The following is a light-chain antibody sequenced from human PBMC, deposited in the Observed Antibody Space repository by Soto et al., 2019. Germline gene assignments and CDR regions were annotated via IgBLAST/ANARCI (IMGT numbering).Light chain of an antibody. J-gene: IGLJ2*01. Sequence: QSALTQPASVSGSPGQSITISCTVTSSDVGRYNLVSWFQQHPGKAPKLLIYEVNKRPSGVSDRFYGSKSDNTASLTISGLQADDEADYFCCSYAGTRTFVIVGGGTQLTVL. CDR1: SSDVGRYNL. CDR3: CSYAGTRTFVI. V-gene: IGLV2-23*02. CDR2: EVN.